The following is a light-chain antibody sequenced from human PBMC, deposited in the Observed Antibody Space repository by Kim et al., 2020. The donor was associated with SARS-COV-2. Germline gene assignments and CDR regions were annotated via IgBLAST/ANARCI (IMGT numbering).Light chain of an antibody. CDR2: DVS. CDR1: SSDVGGYNY. Sequence: GQSVTISCTGTSSDVGGYNYVSWHQQHPGKAPKLIISDVSKRPSGVPGRFSGSKSGNTASLTISGLQAEDEADYYCCSYAGNYTLVFGSGTNVT. J-gene: IGLJ1*01. CDR3: CSYAGNYTLV. V-gene: IGLV2-11*03.